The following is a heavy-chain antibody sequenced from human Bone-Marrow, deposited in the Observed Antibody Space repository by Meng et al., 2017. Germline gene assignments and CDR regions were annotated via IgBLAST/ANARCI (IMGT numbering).Heavy chain of an antibody. CDR1: GFTFSSYS. J-gene: IGHJ3*02. CDR3: ARVRWDYDSSGYRRAFDI. CDR2: IYSGGST. Sequence: ESLKISCAASGFTFSSYSMSWVRQAPGKGLEWVSVIYSGGSTYYADSVKGRFTISRHNSKNTLYLQMNSLRAEDTAVYYCARVRWDYDSSGYRRAFDIWGQGKRVT. V-gene: IGHV3-53*04. D-gene: IGHD3-22*01.